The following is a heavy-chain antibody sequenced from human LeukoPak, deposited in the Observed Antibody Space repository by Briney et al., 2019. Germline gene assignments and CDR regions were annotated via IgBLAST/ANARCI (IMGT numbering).Heavy chain of an antibody. CDR2: ISYDGSNK. J-gene: IGHJ4*02. CDR1: GFTFSSYA. D-gene: IGHD5-24*01. CDR3: ARDAGMATITNYFDY. Sequence: PGRSLRLSCAASGFTFSSYAMHWARQAPGKGLEWVAVISYDGSNKYYADSVKGRFTISRDNSKNTLYLQMNSLRAEDTAVYYCARDAGMATITNYFDYWGQGTLVTVSS. V-gene: IGHV3-30-3*01.